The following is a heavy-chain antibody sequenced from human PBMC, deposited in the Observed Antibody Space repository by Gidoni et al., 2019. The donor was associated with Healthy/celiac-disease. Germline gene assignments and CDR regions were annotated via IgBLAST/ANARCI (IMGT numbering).Heavy chain of an antibody. CDR2: IKQDGSEK. J-gene: IGHJ5*02. Sequence: EVQLVESGGGLVQPGGSLRLSCAASRFTFSSYWMSWVRQAPGKGLEWVANIKQDGSEKYYVDSVKGRFTISRDNAKNSLYLQMNSLRAEDTAVYYCARGQTTVVTRDWFDPWGQGTLVTVSS. V-gene: IGHV3-7*01. CDR3: ARGQTTVVTRDWFDP. D-gene: IGHD4-17*01. CDR1: RFTFSSYW.